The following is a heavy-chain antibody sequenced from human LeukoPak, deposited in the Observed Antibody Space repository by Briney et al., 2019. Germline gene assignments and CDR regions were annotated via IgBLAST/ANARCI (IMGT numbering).Heavy chain of an antibody. D-gene: IGHD2-2*01. Sequence: GGSLRLSCAASGFTVSSNYMSWVRQAPGKGLEWGSVIYSGGSTYYADSVKGRFTISRDNSKNTLYLQMNSLRAEDTAVYYCARDRGYCSSTSCYADNWFDPWGQGTLVTVSS. V-gene: IGHV3-53*01. CDR3: ARDRGYCSSTSCYADNWFDP. CDR2: IYSGGST. J-gene: IGHJ5*02. CDR1: GFTVSSNY.